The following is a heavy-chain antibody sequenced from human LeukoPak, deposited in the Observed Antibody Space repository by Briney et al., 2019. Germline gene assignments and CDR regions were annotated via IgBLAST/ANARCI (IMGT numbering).Heavy chain of an antibody. CDR1: GFTFSSYG. J-gene: IGHJ4*02. Sequence: GGSLRLSCAASGFTFSSYGMHWVRQAPGKGLEWVAFIRYDGSNKYYADSVKGRFTISRDNSKNTLYLQMNSLRAEDTAVYYCAKDRSSARALVGAYYFDYWGQGTLVTVSP. D-gene: IGHD1-26*01. CDR3: AKDRSSARALVGAYYFDY. CDR2: IRYDGSNK. V-gene: IGHV3-30*02.